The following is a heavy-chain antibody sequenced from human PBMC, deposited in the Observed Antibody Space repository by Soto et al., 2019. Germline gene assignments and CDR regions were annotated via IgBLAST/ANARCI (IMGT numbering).Heavy chain of an antibody. J-gene: IGHJ6*02. CDR2: INHSGST. D-gene: IGHD3-16*01. CDR3: AGGSWGHYYYYGIDV. V-gene: IGHV4-34*01. CDR1: GGSFSGYY. Sequence: SQTLSLTCAVYGGSFSGYYWSWIRQPPGKGLEWIGEINHSGSTNYNPSLKSRVTISVDTSKNQFSLKLSSVTAADTAVYYCAGGSWGHYYYYGIDVSGQGSTVTVS.